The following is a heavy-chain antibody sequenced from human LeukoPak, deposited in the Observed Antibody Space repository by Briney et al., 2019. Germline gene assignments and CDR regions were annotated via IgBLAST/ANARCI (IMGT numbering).Heavy chain of an antibody. V-gene: IGHV4-34*01. CDR3: AIKSYYYGSRSSGYFDY. D-gene: IGHD3-10*01. CDR1: GGSFSGYY. CDR2: INHSGST. J-gene: IGHJ4*02. Sequence: SETLSLTCAVYGGSFSGYYWSWIRQPPGTGLEWIGEINHSGSTNYNPSLKSRVTISVDTSKNQLSLKLSSVTAADTAVYYCAIKSYYYGSRSSGYFDYWGQGTLVTVSS.